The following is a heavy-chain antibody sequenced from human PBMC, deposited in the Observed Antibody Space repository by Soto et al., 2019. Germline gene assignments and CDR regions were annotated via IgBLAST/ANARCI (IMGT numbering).Heavy chain of an antibody. CDR2: IIPIFGTA. CDR3: ARAATQIVGPIHYFDY. CDR1: GGTFSSYA. Sequence: ASVKVSCKASGGTFSSYAISWVRQAPGQGLEWMGGIIPIFGTANCAQKFQGRVTITADESTSTAYMELSSLRSEDTAVYYCARAATQIVGPIHYFDYWGQGTLVTVYS. D-gene: IGHD1-26*01. J-gene: IGHJ4*02. V-gene: IGHV1-69*13.